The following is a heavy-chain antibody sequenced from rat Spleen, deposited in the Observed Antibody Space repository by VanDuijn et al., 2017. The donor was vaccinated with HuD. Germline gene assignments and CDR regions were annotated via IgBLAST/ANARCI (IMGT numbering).Heavy chain of an antibody. V-gene: IGHV5-29*01. J-gene: IGHJ4*01. CDR3: ARHNGHRYNYGVMDA. D-gene: IGHD1-5*01. Sequence: EVQLVESGGGLVQPGRSLKLSCAASGFTFSNYGMAWVRQAPTKGLEWVATISYDGSSTYYRDSVKGRFTISRDNAKSTLYLQMDSLRSEDTATYYCARHNGHRYNYGVMDAWGQGASVTVSS. CDR1: GFTFSNYG. CDR2: ISYDGSST.